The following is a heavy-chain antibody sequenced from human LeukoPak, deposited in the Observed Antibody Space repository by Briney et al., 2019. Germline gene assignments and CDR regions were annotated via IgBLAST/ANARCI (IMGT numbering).Heavy chain of an antibody. CDR3: ARRISTVPEYCSSGSCYSYWYFDL. Sequence: PSETLSLTCTVSGGSISSSSYYWDWIRQPPGKGLEWIGSLYYTGRTYYNPSLKSRVTISVDMSKNQFSLRLNSVTAADTAVFYCARRISTVPEYCSSGSCYSYWYFDLWGRGTRVTVSS. V-gene: IGHV4-39*01. CDR1: GGSISSSSYY. J-gene: IGHJ2*01. CDR2: LYYTGRT. D-gene: IGHD2-15*01.